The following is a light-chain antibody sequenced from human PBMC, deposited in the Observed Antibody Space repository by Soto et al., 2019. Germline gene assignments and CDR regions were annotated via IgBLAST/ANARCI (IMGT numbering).Light chain of an antibody. CDR2: DVS. J-gene: IGKJ2*01. CDR3: QHTTDFT. V-gene: IGKV1-5*01. CDR1: SSSKW. Sequence: DIQMTQSPSTLAASVGDTVTMTCRSSSKWYAWYQKKPGKASKLLIYDVSNLERRVPPRLSGSTSGAESTLTITGLQPNDLGTYYCQHTTDFTFGQGTQVEIK.